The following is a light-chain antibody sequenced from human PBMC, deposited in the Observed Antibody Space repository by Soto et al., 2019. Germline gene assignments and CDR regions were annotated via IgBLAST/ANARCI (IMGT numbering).Light chain of an antibody. Sequence: SYELTQPPSVSVAPGKTATISCAGNNIGGKSVHWYQQKPGQAPVLVIYYDKDRPSGIPERFSGSNSGNTATLTISRVEAGDEADYYCQVWDSHNEHVVFGGGTKLPVL. J-gene: IGLJ2*01. V-gene: IGLV3-21*04. CDR1: NIGGKS. CDR2: YDK. CDR3: QVWDSHNEHVV.